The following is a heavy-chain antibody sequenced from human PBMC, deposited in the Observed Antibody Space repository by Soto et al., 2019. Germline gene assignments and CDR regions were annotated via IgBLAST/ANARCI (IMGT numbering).Heavy chain of an antibody. D-gene: IGHD3-3*01. CDR3: APADGGPGSFDI. V-gene: IGHV1-46*01. CDR1: GYTFTSYY. CDR2: INPSGGST. J-gene: IGHJ3*02. Sequence: ASVKVSCKASGYTFTSYYMHWVRQAPGQGLEWMGIINPSGGSTSYAQKFQGRVTMTRDTSTSTVYMELSSLRSEDTAVYYCAPADGGPGSFDIWGQGTMVTVSS.